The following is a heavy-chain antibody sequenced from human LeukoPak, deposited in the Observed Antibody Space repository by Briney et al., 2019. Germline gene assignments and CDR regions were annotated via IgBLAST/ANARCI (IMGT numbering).Heavy chain of an antibody. CDR1: GFPVNKYE. J-gene: IGHJ4*02. D-gene: IGHD2-21*02. Sequence: GGSLRLSCAASGFPVNKYEIHWVRQAPGKGLERISYVDAGATSTNYADSVWGRFTLSRDNAQNSVHLQMNSLRDEDTAVYYCVRGRLLRSTKHFDSWGQGALVTVSS. V-gene: IGHV3-48*03. CDR3: VRGRLLRSTKHFDS. CDR2: VDAGATST.